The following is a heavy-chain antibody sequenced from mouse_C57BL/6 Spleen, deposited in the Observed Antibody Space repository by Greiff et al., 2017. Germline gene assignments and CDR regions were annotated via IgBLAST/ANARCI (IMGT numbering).Heavy chain of an antibody. CDR2: IYPRSGNT. D-gene: IGHD1-1*01. CDR1: GYTFTSYG. V-gene: IGHV1-81*01. J-gene: IGHJ2*01. Sequence: QVQLQQSGAELARPGASVKLSCKASGYTFTSYGISWVKQRTGQGLEWIGEIYPRSGNTYYNEKFKGKATLTADKSSSTAYMELRSLTSEDSAVYFCASTVVANDYWGQGTTLTVSS. CDR3: ASTVVANDY.